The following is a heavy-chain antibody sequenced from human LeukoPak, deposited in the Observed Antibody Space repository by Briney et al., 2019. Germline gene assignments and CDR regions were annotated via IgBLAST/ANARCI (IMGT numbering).Heavy chain of an antibody. CDR2: ISYDGSNK. CDR1: GFTFSSYG. J-gene: IGHJ4*02. V-gene: IGHV3-30*18. CDR3: AKWGDYDVLTGYYDSDF. Sequence: RSLRLSCAASGFTFSSYGMHWVRQAPGKGLEWVAVISYDGSNKYYADSVKGRFTISRDNSKNTLYLQMNSLRAEDTAVYYCAKWGDYDVLTGYYDSDFWGQGTLVTVSS. D-gene: IGHD3-9*01.